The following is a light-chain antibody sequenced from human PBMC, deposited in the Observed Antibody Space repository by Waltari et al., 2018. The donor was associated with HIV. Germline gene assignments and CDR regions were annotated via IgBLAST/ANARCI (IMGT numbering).Light chain of an antibody. Sequence: QSALTQPASVSGSPGQSIPIPCIGSGSAIAVSNYIPCYQHPPAGAPRLVVLNTNSRPSGSPFRFAGSKSGNTASLTISGLQAEDEGIYYCSSYASGGSLLFGGGTKVTVL. CDR2: NTN. V-gene: IGLV2-14*01. J-gene: IGLJ3*02. CDR3: SSYASGGSLL. CDR1: GSAIAVSNY.